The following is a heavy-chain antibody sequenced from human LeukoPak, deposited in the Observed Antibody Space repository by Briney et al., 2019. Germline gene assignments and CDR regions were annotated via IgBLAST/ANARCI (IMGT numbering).Heavy chain of an antibody. CDR2: ISSSSSYI. V-gene: IGHV3-21*01. CDR3: ARGITAVVDNWFDP. D-gene: IGHD6-13*01. J-gene: IGHJ5*02. Sequence: PGGSLRLSCAASGFTFSSYSMNWVRQAPGKGLEWVSSISSSSSYIYYADSVKGRFTISRDNSKNTMYLQMNSLRTEDTAVYYCARGITAVVDNWFDPWGQGTLVTDSS. CDR1: GFTFSSYS.